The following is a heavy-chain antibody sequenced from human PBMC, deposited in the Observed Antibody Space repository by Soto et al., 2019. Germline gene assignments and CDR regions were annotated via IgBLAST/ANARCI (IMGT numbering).Heavy chain of an antibody. Sequence: PSETLSLTCTVSGGSISSYYWSWIRQPPGRGLEWIGYIYYSGSTNYNPSLKSRATISVDTSKNQFSLKLSSVTAADTAVYYCARQWYDYIWGSPNWFDPWGQGTLVTVSS. J-gene: IGHJ5*02. V-gene: IGHV4-59*08. CDR2: IYYSGST. D-gene: IGHD3-16*01. CDR1: GGSISSYY. CDR3: ARQWYDYIWGSPNWFDP.